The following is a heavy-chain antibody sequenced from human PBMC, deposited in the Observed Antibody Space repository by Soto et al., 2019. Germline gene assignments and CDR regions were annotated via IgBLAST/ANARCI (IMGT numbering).Heavy chain of an antibody. CDR3: EARSGEGWSDP. V-gene: IGHV4-61*01. CDR1: GGSVSSGSHY. CDR2: IYDRGST. J-gene: IGHJ5*02. Sequence: VQLQESGTGLVKPSETLALSCSVSGGSVSSGSHYWSWIRQPPGKGLEWIGFIYDRGSTHYNPSLKSRGTTALTTSKNQFSLKLSSVTAADTAGYYCEARSGEGWSDPWRQGTLVTVPS. D-gene: IGHD2-15*01.